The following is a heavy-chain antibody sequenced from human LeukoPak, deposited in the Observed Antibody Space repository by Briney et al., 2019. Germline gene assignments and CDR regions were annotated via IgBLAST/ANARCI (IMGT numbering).Heavy chain of an antibody. CDR1: GGSISSSSYY. V-gene: IGHV4-61*02. CDR2: IYTSGST. D-gene: IGHD3-3*01. CDR3: ARILRTSGV. J-gene: IGHJ6*04. Sequence: KPSETLSLTCTVSGGSISSSSYYWGWIRQPPGKGLEWIGRIYTSGSTNYNPSLKSRVTISVDTSKNQFSLKLSSVTAADTAVYYCARILRTSGVWGKGTTVTVSS.